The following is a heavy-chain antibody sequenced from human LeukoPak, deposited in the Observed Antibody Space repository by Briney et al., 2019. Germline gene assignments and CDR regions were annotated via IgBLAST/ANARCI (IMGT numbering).Heavy chain of an antibody. Sequence: PSETLSLTCTVSGGSISSGGYYWSWIRQHPGKGLGWIGYIYYSGSTYYNPSLKSRVTISVDASKNQFSLKLSSVTAADTAVYYCARDVDGYRYFDYWGQGTLVTVSS. CDR1: GGSISSGGYY. D-gene: IGHD6-25*01. CDR2: IYYSGST. CDR3: ARDVDGYRYFDY. J-gene: IGHJ4*02. V-gene: IGHV4-31*03.